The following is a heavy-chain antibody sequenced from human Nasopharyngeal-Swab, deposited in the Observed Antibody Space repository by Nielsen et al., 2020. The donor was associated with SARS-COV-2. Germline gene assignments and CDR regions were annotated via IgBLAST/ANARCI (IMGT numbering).Heavy chain of an antibody. V-gene: IGHV3-33*01. J-gene: IGHJ4*02. CDR1: GFTFSNYG. D-gene: IGHD4-23*01. CDR3: AAAPSGDYGGY. Sequence: GESLKISCAASGFTFSNYGMHWVRQAPGKGLEWVAVIWYDGSNKYYADSVKGRFTISRGNSKNTVYLQMSSLRGEDTAVYYCAAAPSGDYGGYWGQGTLVTVSS. CDR2: IWYDGSNK.